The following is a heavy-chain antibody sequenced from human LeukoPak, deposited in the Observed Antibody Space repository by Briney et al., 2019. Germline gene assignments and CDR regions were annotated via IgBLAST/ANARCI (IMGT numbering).Heavy chain of an antibody. V-gene: IGHV1-69*06. J-gene: IGHJ4*02. Sequence: ASVKVSCKASGGTFSSYAISWVRQAPGQGLEWMGGIIPIFGTANYAQKFQGRVTITADKSTSTAYMELSSLRSEDTAVYYCARGDIYDGVGGTFDYWGQGTLVTVSS. CDR2: IIPIFGTA. CDR3: ARGDIYDGVGGTFDY. D-gene: IGHD2-21*02. CDR1: GGTFSSYA.